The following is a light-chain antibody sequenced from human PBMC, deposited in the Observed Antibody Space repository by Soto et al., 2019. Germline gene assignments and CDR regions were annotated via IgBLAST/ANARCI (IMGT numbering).Light chain of an antibody. CDR1: QSVSSN. Sequence: EIVMTQSPATLSVSPEERATLSCRASQSVSSNLAWYQQKPGQAPRLLIYGASTRATGIPARFSGSGSGTEFTLTISSLQSEDFAVYYCQQYNNWPRVTFGQGTKV. CDR3: QQYNNWPRVT. V-gene: IGKV3-15*01. CDR2: GAS. J-gene: IGKJ1*01.